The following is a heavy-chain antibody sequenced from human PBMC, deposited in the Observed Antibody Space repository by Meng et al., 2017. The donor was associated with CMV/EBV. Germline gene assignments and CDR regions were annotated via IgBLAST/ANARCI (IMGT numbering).Heavy chain of an antibody. CDR3: ARWARSSSRFDY. Sequence: SQTLSLTCAISGDSVSSNSAAWNWIRQSPSRGLEWLGRTYYRSKWYNDYAVSVKSRITINPDTSKNQFSLKLSSVTAADTAVYYCARWARSSSRFDYWGQGTLVTVSS. CDR2: TYYRSKWYN. V-gene: IGHV6-1*01. D-gene: IGHD6-13*01. CDR1: GDSVSSNSAA. J-gene: IGHJ4*02.